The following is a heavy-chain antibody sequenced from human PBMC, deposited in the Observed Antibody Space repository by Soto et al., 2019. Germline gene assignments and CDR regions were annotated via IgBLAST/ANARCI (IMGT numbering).Heavy chain of an antibody. CDR3: ARGGCTSTSCLDY. D-gene: IGHD2-2*01. V-gene: IGHV3-74*01. CDR1: GFTVSSKY. CDR2: INNDGSST. Sequence: GGALRLSCAASGFTVSSKYMTWVRQAPGKGLEWVSRINNDGSSTNYGDSVKGRFSISRDNAKNTLYLQMNSLRAEDTAVYYCARGGCTSTSCLDYWGQGTLVTVPQ. J-gene: IGHJ4*02.